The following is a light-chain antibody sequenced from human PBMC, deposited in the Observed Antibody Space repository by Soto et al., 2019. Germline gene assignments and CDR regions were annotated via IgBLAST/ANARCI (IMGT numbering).Light chain of an antibody. CDR2: WAP. J-gene: IGKJ4*01. CDR1: QSVCYSFNSKYY. CDR3: HQYYISPPT. Sequence: DIVMTQSPDSLAVSLVARATINCKSRQSVCYSFNSKYYLPCYQQKPGQPPKLLVHWAPIRESGVPDRFSGSGSATDFTLTISRLQADDVADYYCHQYYISPPTFGRGTKVE. V-gene: IGKV4-1*01.